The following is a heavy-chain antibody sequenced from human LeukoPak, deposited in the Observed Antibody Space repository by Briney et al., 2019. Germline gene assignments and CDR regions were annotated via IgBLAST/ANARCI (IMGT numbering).Heavy chain of an antibody. D-gene: IGHD3-22*01. CDR1: GFAFSGYW. CDR2: IHSDGNST. CDR3: AREATPGVPRGLLL. V-gene: IGHV3-74*01. Sequence: GGSLRLSCAASGFAFSGYWMHWVRQAPGKGLVWVSRIHSDGNSTTYADSVKGRFTISRDNAKSTLYLQMNSLRAEDTAVYYCAREATPGVPRGLLLWGQGTLVTVSS. J-gene: IGHJ4*02.